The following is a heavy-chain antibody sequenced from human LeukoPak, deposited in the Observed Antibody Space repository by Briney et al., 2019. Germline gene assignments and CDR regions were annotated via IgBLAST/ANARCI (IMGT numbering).Heavy chain of an antibody. J-gene: IGHJ4*02. V-gene: IGHV3-23*01. Sequence: GGSLRLSCAASGFTFSSYGMSWVRQAPGKGLEWVSSISSSGSSTYYADSVKGRFTISRDNSKNTVYLQMNSMRAEDTAVYYCAEITMIRGFDYWGQGTLVTVSS. CDR2: ISSSGSST. D-gene: IGHD3-10*01. CDR3: AEITMIRGFDY. CDR1: GFTFSSYG.